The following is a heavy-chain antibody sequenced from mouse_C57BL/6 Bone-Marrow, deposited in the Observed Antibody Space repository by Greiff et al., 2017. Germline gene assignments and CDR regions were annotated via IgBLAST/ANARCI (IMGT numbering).Heavy chain of an antibody. Sequence: VQLQESGAELARPGASVKLSCKASGYTFTSYGISWVKQRTGQGLEWIGEIYPRSGNTYYNEKFKGKATLTADKSSSTAYMELRSLTSEDSAVYFCARSGDGYYAYWGQGTLVTVSA. CDR2: IYPRSGNT. J-gene: IGHJ3*01. V-gene: IGHV1-81*01. CDR3: ARSGDGYYAY. D-gene: IGHD2-3*01. CDR1: GYTFTSYG.